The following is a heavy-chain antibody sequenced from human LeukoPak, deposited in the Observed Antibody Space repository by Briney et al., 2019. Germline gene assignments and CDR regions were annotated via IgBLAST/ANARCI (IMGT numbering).Heavy chain of an antibody. V-gene: IGHV3-15*01. D-gene: IGHD1-14*01. J-gene: IGHJ4*02. CDR2: IKSKISGGTT. CDR3: AKDRHNNGWHEPFDY. Sequence: PGGSLRLSCATSGITNAWMSWVRQAPGKGLEWVGRIKSKISGGTTYYAAPVKGRFTISRDMSKNTLYLQMSSLRAEDTALYYCAKDRHNNGWHEPFDYWGQGTLVTVSS. CDR1: GITNAW.